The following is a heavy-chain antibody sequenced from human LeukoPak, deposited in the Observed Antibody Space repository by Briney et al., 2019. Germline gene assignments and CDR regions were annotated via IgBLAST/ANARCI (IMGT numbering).Heavy chain of an antibody. V-gene: IGHV3-48*04. D-gene: IGHD5-24*01. J-gene: IGHJ4*02. CDR2: ISSGSTTI. Sequence: GGSLRLSCTASGFTFSSYSMNWVRQAPGKGLEWVSYISSGSTTIYYADSVKGRFTISRDNAKNSLYLQMNSLRAEDTAVYYCGTGWAVDFWGQGTLVTVSS. CDR1: GFTFSSYS. CDR3: GTGWAVDF.